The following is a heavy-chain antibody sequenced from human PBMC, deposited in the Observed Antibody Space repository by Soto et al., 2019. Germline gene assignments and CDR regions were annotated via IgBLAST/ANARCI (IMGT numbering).Heavy chain of an antibody. CDR1: GFTFSSYA. CDR2: ISGSGGGT. CDR3: AEISTQGIAAPCYMDV. D-gene: IGHD6-13*01. J-gene: IGHJ6*03. V-gene: IGHV3-23*01. Sequence: EVQLLESGGGLVQPGGSLRLSCTASGFTFSSYAMSWVRQAPGKGLEWVSAISGSGGGTYYADSVKGRFTISRDNSKNTLYLQMNSQRAEDTALKYCAEISTQGIAAPCYMDVWGKGTTVTVSS.